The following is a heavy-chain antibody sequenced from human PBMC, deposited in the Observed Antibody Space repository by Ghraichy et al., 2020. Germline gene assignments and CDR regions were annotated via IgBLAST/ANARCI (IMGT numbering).Heavy chain of an antibody. CDR3: ATYDGTGSYRSLAY. D-gene: IGHD3-22*01. CDR1: GFTFSSSW. J-gene: IGHJ4*02. V-gene: IGHV3-74*01. CDR2: VNGDGSST. Sequence: GGSLRLSCAASGFTFSSSWMHWVRQAPGKGLVWVSRVNGDGSSTYYADSVKGRFTISRDNAKNTLYLQMNRLRAEDTAVYYCATYDGTGSYRSLAYWGQGTLVTVSS.